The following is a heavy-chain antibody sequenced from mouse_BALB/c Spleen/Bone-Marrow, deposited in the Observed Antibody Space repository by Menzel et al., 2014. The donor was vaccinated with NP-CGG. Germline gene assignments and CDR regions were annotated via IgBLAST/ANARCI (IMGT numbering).Heavy chain of an antibody. CDR1: GFTFTDYY. CDR3: ARDDYRYDGWYFDV. D-gene: IGHD2-14*01. CDR2: IRNKANGYTT. V-gene: IGHV7-3*02. J-gene: IGHJ1*01. Sequence: EVKLMESGGGLVQPGGSLRLSCATSGFTFTDYYMSWVRQPPGKALEWLGFIRNKANGYTTEYSASVKGRFTISRDNSQCILYLQMNPLRAEDSATDYCARDDYRYDGWYFDVWGAETTVTVSS.